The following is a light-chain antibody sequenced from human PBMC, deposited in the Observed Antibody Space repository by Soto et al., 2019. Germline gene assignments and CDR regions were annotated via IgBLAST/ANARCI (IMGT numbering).Light chain of an antibody. Sequence: DIQMTQSPSTLSASVGDRVTITCRASQRMSSWLAWYQHKPGKAPKLLIYKASSLESGVPSRFSGSGSGTEFTLTISSLQPDDFATYYCQQYDSFLYTFGQGTKLEIK. V-gene: IGKV1-5*03. CDR2: KAS. CDR3: QQYDSFLYT. CDR1: QRMSSW. J-gene: IGKJ2*01.